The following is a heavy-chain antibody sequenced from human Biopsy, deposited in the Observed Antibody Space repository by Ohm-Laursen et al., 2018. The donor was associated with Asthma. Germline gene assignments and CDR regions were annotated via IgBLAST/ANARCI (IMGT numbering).Heavy chain of an antibody. V-gene: IGHV4-4*01. CDR2: IYHLGNA. D-gene: IGHD3-22*01. Sequence: PVTLSLTCDVSGGPISVSNWWSWVRQPPGRGLEWIGQIYHLGNANYNPSLKSRVTMSVDKSKNQFSLKLTSVTAADTAVYFCARRWRSYDSSNYYLDQWGQGTLVTVSS. J-gene: IGHJ4*02. CDR3: ARRWRSYDSSNYYLDQ. CDR1: GGPISVSNW.